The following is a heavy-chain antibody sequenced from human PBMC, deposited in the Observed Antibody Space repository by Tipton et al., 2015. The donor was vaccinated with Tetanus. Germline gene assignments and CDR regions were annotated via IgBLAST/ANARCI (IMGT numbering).Heavy chain of an antibody. CDR3: ARDYSIPYYFDY. D-gene: IGHD4-11*01. V-gene: IGHV1-18*01. Sequence: QSGPEVKKPGASVKVSCKASGYTFTSYGIAWVRQAPGQGLEWMGWISPYNGNTNYAQNFQGRVTMTTETSTSTAYMELRSLISDDTAVYYCARDYSIPYYFDYWGQGTRVIVSS. J-gene: IGHJ4*02. CDR2: ISPYNGNT. CDR1: GYTFTSYG.